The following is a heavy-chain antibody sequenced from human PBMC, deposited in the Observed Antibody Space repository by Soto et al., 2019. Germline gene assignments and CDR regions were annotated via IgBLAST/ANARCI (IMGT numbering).Heavy chain of an antibody. V-gene: IGHV1-18*01. CDR1: GYTFSSHG. CDR3: AREGSYGWYDC. J-gene: IGHJ5*01. CDR2: ISGYNGNA. D-gene: IGHD2-15*01. Sequence: QVQLVQSGAEVRKPGASVKVSCKASGYTFSSHGIIWVRQAPGQGLEWMGWISGYNGNAKYAQRFQGRVTMTTDTSTRTVYMDLRSLGAEDWAVYYCAREGSYGWYDCWGQGTLVTVSS.